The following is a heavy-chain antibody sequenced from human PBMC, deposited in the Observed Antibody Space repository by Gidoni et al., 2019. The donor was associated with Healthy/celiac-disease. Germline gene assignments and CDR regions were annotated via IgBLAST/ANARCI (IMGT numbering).Heavy chain of an antibody. CDR1: GFTFSSYA. Sequence: EVQLLQSGGGLVQPGGSLTLTCAASGFTFSSYAMSWVRQAPGKGLEWVSAINGSGGSTNYADSVQSRFTISRDNTKNTLYLQMNSLGAEDTTVYYCAKVLNGEYAGLDYWGQGTLVTVSS. J-gene: IGHJ4*02. D-gene: IGHD4-17*01. CDR3: AKVLNGEYAGLDY. V-gene: IGHV3-23*01. CDR2: INGSGGST.